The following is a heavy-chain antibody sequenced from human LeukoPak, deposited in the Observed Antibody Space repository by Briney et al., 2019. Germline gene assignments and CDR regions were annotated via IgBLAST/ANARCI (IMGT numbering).Heavy chain of an antibody. V-gene: IGHV3-30*03. J-gene: IGHJ4*02. CDR1: GFTFSSYG. CDR3: ARDLYYYGSGNYVPGLPDY. CDR2: ISYDGSNK. D-gene: IGHD3-10*01. Sequence: GGSLRLSCAASGFTFSSYGMHWVRQAPGKGLEWVAVISYDGSNKYYADSVKGRFTISRDNAENSLYLQMNGLRAEDTAVYYCARDLYYYGSGNYVPGLPDYWGQGTLVTVSS.